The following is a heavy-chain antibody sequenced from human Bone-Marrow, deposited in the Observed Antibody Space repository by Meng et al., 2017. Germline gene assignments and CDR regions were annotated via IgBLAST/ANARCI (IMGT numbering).Heavy chain of an antibody. J-gene: IGHJ5*02. CDR1: GGNFNTYT. V-gene: IGHV1-69*01. CDR2: VIPIFDKA. Sequence: QGLLLQPGAELKNPGSSVKVSCKASGGNFNTYTISWVRQAPGQGLEWMGGVIPIFDKANYAQKFQGRVTITADESTSTVYMELSSLRSEDTAVYYCARDFRDGDYVGVWFDPWGQGTLVTVSS. D-gene: IGHD4-17*01. CDR3: ARDFRDGDYVGVWFDP.